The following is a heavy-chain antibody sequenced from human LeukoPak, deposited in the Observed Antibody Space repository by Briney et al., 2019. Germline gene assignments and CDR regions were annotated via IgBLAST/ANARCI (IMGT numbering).Heavy chain of an antibody. Sequence: GGSLRLSCAASGFTFSSYGMHWVRQAPGKGLEWVAVISYDGSNKYYADSVKGRFTISRDNSKNTLYLQMNSLRAEDTAVYYCAKVSAPWTHLDYWGQGTLVTVSS. J-gene: IGHJ4*02. D-gene: IGHD1-1*01. CDR3: AKVSAPWTHLDY. CDR1: GFTFSSYG. V-gene: IGHV3-30*18. CDR2: ISYDGSNK.